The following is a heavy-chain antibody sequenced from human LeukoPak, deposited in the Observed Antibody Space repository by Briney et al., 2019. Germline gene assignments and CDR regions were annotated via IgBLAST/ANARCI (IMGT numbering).Heavy chain of an antibody. J-gene: IGHJ4*02. CDR3: ARARIGYCSSTSCRFKYYFDY. CDR2: ISGSVGST. V-gene: IGHV3-23*01. D-gene: IGHD2-2*01. Sequence: ETLSLTCTVSGGSISSGDYYWSWIRQAPGKGLEWVSAISGSVGSTYYADSVKGRFTISRDNSKNTLYLQMNSLRAEDTAVYYCARARIGYCSSTSCRFKYYFDYWGQGTLVTVSS. CDR1: GGSISSGDYY.